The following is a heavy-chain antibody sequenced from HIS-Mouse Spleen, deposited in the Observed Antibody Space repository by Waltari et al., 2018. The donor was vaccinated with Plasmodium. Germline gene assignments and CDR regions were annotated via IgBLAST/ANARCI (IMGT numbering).Heavy chain of an antibody. J-gene: IGHJ4*02. V-gene: IGHV3-30*18. D-gene: IGHD3-3*01. CDR2: ISYDGSNK. Sequence: QVQLVESGGGVVQPGRSLRLSCAASGLTLSIYGMHWVRQAPGQGVEWVAVISYDGSNKYYADSVKGRFTISRDNSKNTLYLQMNSLRAEDTAVYYCAKEVLGYYDFWSRPDYWGQGTLVTVSS. CDR3: AKEVLGYYDFWSRPDY. CDR1: GLTLSIYG.